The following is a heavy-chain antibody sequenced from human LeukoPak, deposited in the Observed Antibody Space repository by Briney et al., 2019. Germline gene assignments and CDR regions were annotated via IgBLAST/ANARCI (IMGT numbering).Heavy chain of an antibody. V-gene: IGHV3-74*01. CDR2: INSDGSST. D-gene: IGHD6-13*01. Sequence: GGSLRLSCAASGFTFSSYWMHWVRQAPGKGLVWVSRINSDGSSTSYADSVKGRFTISRDNSMNTLYLQMNSLRAEDTAVYYCAKGASSGGSSWLPHFDYWGQGTLVTVSS. CDR1: GFTFSSYW. J-gene: IGHJ4*02. CDR3: AKGASSGGSSWLPHFDY.